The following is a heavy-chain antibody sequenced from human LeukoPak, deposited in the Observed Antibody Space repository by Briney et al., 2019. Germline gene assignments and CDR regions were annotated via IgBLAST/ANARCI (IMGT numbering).Heavy chain of an antibody. CDR1: GDSISSNIYY. V-gene: IGHV4-39*07. D-gene: IGHD7-27*01. J-gene: IGHJ4*02. CDR2: ISYSGST. CDR3: ARFSPRAMGNYLDF. Sequence: SSETLSLTCTVSGDSISSNIYYWGWIRQPPGKGLAWIGSISYSGSTYYNPSLKSRVTMSVDTSNNQFSLKLSSLTAADTAVYYCARFSPRAMGNYLDFWGQGTLVTVSS.